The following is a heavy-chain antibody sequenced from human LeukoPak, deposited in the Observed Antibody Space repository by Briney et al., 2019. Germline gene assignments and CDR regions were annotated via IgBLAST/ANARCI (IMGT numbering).Heavy chain of an antibody. J-gene: IGHJ4*02. D-gene: IGHD2-2*01. CDR3: ARFQIVVVPAAPSDY. Sequence: PSETLSLTCTVSGGSISSSSYYWGWIRRPPGKGLEWIGSIYYSGSTYYNPSLKSRVTISVDTSKNQFSLKLSSVTAADTAVYYCARFQIVVVPAAPSDYWGQGTLVTVSS. CDR1: GGSISSSSYY. V-gene: IGHV4-39*01. CDR2: IYYSGST.